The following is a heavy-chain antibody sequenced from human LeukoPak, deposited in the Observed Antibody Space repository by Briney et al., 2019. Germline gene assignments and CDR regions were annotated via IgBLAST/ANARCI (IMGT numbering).Heavy chain of an antibody. D-gene: IGHD6-19*01. CDR3: GRFRRMAVGGRDDDFAL. CDR2: ISGYNDTTNGNT. J-gene: IGHJ3*01. Sequence: ASVKVSCKASGYTFTNYGISWVRQAPGQGLEWMGWISGYNDTTNGNTNYAQKLQGRVTMTTDTSTSTAYMELRSLRSDDTAVYYGGRFRRMAVGGRDDDFALCGHGTMVTVSS. V-gene: IGHV1-18*01. CDR1: GYTFTNYG.